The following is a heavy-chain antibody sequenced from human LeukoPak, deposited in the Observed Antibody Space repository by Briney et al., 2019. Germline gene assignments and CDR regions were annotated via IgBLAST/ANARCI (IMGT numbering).Heavy chain of an antibody. Sequence: SQTLSLTCTVSGGSISSGGYYWSWIRQHPGKGLEWIGYIYYSGSTYYNPSLKSRVTISVDTFKNQFSLKLSSVTAADTAVYYCARDDSSGYYYWGPGTLVTVSS. CDR3: ARDDSSGYYY. V-gene: IGHV4-31*03. J-gene: IGHJ4*02. CDR2: IYYSGST. D-gene: IGHD3-22*01. CDR1: GGSISSGGYY.